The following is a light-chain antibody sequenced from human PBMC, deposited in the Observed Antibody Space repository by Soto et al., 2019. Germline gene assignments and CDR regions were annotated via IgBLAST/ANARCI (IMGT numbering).Light chain of an antibody. CDR1: QTIGGH. CDR2: DVS. Sequence: VLTQSPATLSLSPGETATLSCRASQTIGGHVAWYQHKPGQSPKLLIYDVSNRASGVSPRFSGSGSGTDFTLTIVSLQPEDLAYYYCQQCATWPPEFNFGPGTKVDL. CDR3: QQCATWPPEFN. J-gene: IGKJ3*01. V-gene: IGKV3-11*01.